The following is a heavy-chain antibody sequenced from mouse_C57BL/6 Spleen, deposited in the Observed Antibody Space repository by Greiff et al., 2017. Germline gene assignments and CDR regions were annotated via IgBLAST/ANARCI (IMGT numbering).Heavy chain of an antibody. CDR1: GFTFTDYY. V-gene: IGHV7-3*01. Sequence: EVQGVESGGGLVQPGGSLSLSCAASGFTFTDYYMSWVRQPPGQALEWLGFIRNKANGYTSEYSAAVKGRFTISRDNSQSILYLQMNALRAEDSASYYCATRDFYALECWGQGTSVTVSS. J-gene: IGHJ4*01. D-gene: IGHD3-3*01. CDR2: IRNKANGYTS. CDR3: ATRDFYALEC.